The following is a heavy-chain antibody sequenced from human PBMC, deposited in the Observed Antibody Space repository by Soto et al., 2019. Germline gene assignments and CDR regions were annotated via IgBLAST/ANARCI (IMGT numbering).Heavy chain of an antibody. CDR1: GGSISSYY. Sequence: SETLSLTCTVSGGSISSYYWSWIRQPPGKGLEWIGYIYYSGSTNYSPSLKSRVTISVDTSKNEFSLKLSSVTAADTAVYYCARDSYGDYRNNYYFGMDVWGQGTTVTVSS. D-gene: IGHD4-17*01. J-gene: IGHJ6*02. CDR3: ARDSYGDYRNNYYFGMDV. V-gene: IGHV4-59*01. CDR2: IYYSGST.